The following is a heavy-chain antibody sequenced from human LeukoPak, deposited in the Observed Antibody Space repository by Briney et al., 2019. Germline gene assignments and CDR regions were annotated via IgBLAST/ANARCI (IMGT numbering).Heavy chain of an antibody. CDR2: ISSSSSYI. Sequence: GGSLRLSCAASGFTFSSYSMNWVRQAPGKGLEWVSSISSSSSYIYYADSVKGRFTISRDNAKNSLYLQMNSLRAEDTAVYYCARVYFDYYDSSGYLDYWGQGTLVTVSS. CDR3: ARVYFDYYDSSGYLDY. J-gene: IGHJ4*02. CDR1: GFTFSSYS. D-gene: IGHD3-22*01. V-gene: IGHV3-21*01.